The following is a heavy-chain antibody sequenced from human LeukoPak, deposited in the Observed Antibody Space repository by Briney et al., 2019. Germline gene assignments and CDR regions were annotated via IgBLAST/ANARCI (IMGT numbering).Heavy chain of an antibody. Sequence: GSLSLSCAASGFTFSSYAMSWVRQAPGKGLEWVSAISGSGGSTYYADSVKGRLTISRDNSKNTLYLQMNSLRAEDTAVYYCARSSIAALSIFDYWGQGTLVIVSS. CDR3: ARSSIAALSIFDY. CDR1: GFTFSSYA. CDR2: ISGSGGST. V-gene: IGHV3-23*01. J-gene: IGHJ4*02. D-gene: IGHD6-6*01.